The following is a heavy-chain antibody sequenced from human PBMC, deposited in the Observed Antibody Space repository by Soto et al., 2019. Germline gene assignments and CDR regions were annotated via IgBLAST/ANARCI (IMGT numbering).Heavy chain of an antibody. V-gene: IGHV3-21*01. CDR2: ISSSSSYI. CDR1: GFTFSSYS. D-gene: IGHD3-22*01. J-gene: IGHJ4*02. Sequence: GGSLRLSCAASGFTFSSYSMNWVRQAPGKGLEWVSSISSSSSYIYYADSVKGRFTISRDNAKNSLYLQMNSLRAEDTAVYYCASHYYDSSGYRNYWGQGTLVTVSS. CDR3: ASHYYDSSGYRNY.